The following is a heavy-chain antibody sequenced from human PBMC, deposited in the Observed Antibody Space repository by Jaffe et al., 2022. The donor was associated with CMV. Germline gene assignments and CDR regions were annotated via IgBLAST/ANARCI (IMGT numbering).Heavy chain of an antibody. CDR3: ARDVPDFGGPALNL. D-gene: IGHD2-15*01. CDR1: GFTFADYY. Sequence: QAELVESGGGLVKPGGSLRLSCTAFGFTFADYYMSWSRQAPGKGLEWLAYISSSGSIIHYADSVRGRFTISRDNTEYSLYLHMNSLEVGDTAVYYCARDVPDFGGPALNLWGQGTLVTVSS. V-gene: IGHV3-11*01. CDR2: ISSSGSII. J-gene: IGHJ5*02.